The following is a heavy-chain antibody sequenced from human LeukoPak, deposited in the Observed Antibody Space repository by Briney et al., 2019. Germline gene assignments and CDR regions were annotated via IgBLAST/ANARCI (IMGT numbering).Heavy chain of an antibody. D-gene: IGHD1-20*01. J-gene: IGHJ4*02. CDR1: GGSISSSSYY. Sequence: SETLSLTCTVSGGSISSSSYYWGWIRQPPGKRLEWIGSIYYSGSTYYNPSLKSRVTISVDTSKNQFSLKLSSVTAADTAVYYCARSYNWNDPYFDYWGQGTLVTVSS. CDR2: IYYSGST. V-gene: IGHV4-39*01. CDR3: ARSYNWNDPYFDY.